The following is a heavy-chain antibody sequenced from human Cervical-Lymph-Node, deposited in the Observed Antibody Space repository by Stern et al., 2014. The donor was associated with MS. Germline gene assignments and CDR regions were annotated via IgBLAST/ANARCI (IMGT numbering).Heavy chain of an antibody. Sequence: QVTLRESCPTLVRPTQTLTLTCTFSGFSLSTSGVAVRLIRQSPGKALEWLALIFWDDDKRFTPHLKNRLTITKDASKDQVVLTMTNMDPVDTATYFCAHRAFRYARDFDSWGQGTLVTVSS. J-gene: IGHJ4*02. CDR1: GFSLSTSGVA. V-gene: IGHV2-5*02. CDR2: IFWDDDK. D-gene: IGHD2-2*01. CDR3: AHRAFRYARDFDS.